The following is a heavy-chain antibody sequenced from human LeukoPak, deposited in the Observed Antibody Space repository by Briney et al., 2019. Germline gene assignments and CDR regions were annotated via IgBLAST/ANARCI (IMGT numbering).Heavy chain of an antibody. CDR1: GFTFSSYW. CDR3: ARCRRYDILTGYYYYYYMDV. J-gene: IGHJ6*03. V-gene: IGHV3-74*01. D-gene: IGHD3-9*01. Sequence: GGSLRLSCAASGFTFSSYWMHWVRQAPGKGLVWVSRINSDGSSTSYADSVKGRFTISRDNAKNTLYLQMNSLRAEDTAVYYCARCRRYDILTGYYYYYYMDVWGKGTTVTISS. CDR2: INSDGSST.